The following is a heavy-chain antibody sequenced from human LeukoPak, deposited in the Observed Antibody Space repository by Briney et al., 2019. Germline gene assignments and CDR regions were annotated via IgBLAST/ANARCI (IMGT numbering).Heavy chain of an antibody. V-gene: IGHV4-34*01. CDR2: INHSGST. Sequence: SEPLSLTCAVYGGSFSGYYWSWIRQPPGKGLEWIGEINHSGSTNYNPSLKSRVTISVDTSKNQFSLKLSSVTAADTAVYYCARVYSSSGYNWFDPWGQGTLVTVSS. CDR3: ARVYSSSGYNWFDP. J-gene: IGHJ5*02. D-gene: IGHD6-13*01. CDR1: GGSFSGYY.